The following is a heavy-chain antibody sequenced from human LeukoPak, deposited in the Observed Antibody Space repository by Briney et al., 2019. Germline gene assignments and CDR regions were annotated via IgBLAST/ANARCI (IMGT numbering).Heavy chain of an antibody. Sequence: ASVKVSCKASGYTFTGYYMHWVRQAPGQGLEWMGWINPNSGGTNYAQKFQGRVTMTSDTSISTAYMELSRLRSDDTAVYYCARSEVQTYYDILTGYYPPYDAFDIWGQGTMVTVSS. D-gene: IGHD3-9*01. CDR1: GYTFTGYY. CDR2: INPNSGGT. CDR3: ARSEVQTYYDILTGYYPPYDAFDI. J-gene: IGHJ3*02. V-gene: IGHV1-2*02.